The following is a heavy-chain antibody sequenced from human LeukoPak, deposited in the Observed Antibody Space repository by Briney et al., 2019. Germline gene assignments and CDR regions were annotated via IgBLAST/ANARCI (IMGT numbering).Heavy chain of an antibody. J-gene: IGHJ4*02. Sequence: SETLSLTCTVSGDSISSSSYYWVWIPQPPGKGLACIGSIDYSGTTYHHPSLTSPAPVSLPTSEYQFSLKLSSVHAPDTAVYHCARHYGYFYWGQGKLVTVSP. CDR2: IDYSGTT. D-gene: IGHD5-18*01. CDR1: GDSISSSSYY. V-gene: IGHV4-39*07. CDR3: ARHYGYFY.